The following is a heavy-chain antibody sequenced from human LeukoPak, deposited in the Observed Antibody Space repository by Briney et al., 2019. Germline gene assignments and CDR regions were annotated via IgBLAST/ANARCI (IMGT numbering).Heavy chain of an antibody. CDR1: GGTFSSYA. Sequence: GSSVKVSCKASGGTFSSYAISWVRQAPGQGLEWMGWIHPNSGGTNYAQKFQGRVTMTSDTSISTAYMELTSLTSDDTAVYYCARGISDSSGYYPLFNYWGQGTLVTVSS. CDR2: IHPNSGGT. CDR3: ARGISDSSGYYPLFNY. J-gene: IGHJ4*02. D-gene: IGHD3-22*01. V-gene: IGHV1-2*02.